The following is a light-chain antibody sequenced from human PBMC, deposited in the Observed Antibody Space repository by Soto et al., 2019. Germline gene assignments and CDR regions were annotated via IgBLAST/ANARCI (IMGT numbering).Light chain of an antibody. CDR1: SSDVENYNL. CDR3: CSYAGSSTYV. V-gene: IGLV2-23*01. CDR2: EGS. J-gene: IGLJ1*01. Sequence: QSALTQPASLSASPGHSITISPPGTSSDVENYNLVSWYQQQPGKAPKLMIYEGSKRPSGVSNRFSGSKSGNTASLTISILQAEDEADYYCCSYAGSSTYVVGTGTKVTVL.